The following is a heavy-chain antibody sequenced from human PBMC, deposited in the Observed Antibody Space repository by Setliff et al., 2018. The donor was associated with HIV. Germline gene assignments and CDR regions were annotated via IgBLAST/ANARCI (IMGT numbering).Heavy chain of an antibody. Sequence: ASVKVSCKASGYTFTRYGISWVRQAPGQGLEWMGWISANNGNTNYAQKLQGRVTMTTDTSTSTAYMELRSLRSDDTAVYCCARPDPYGDYGYWGQGTLVTVSS. CDR3: ARPDPYGDYGY. D-gene: IGHD4-17*01. J-gene: IGHJ4*02. CDR2: ISANNGNT. V-gene: IGHV1-18*01. CDR1: GYTFTRYG.